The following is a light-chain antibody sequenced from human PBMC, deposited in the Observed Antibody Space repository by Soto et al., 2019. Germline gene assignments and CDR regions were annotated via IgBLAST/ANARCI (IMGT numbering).Light chain of an antibody. CDR1: TSNIGNNY. CDR3: GTCVSCLRAVL. CDR2: DNN. J-gene: IGLJ3*02. V-gene: IGLV1-51*01. Sequence: QSVLTQPPSVSAAPGQTVTISCSGHTSNIGNNYVSWYQQLPGTAPKLLIYDNNERPSGIPDRFSGSKPGTSATLGITVLQTGDEADCFLGTCVSCLRAVLFGGGTKLTVL.